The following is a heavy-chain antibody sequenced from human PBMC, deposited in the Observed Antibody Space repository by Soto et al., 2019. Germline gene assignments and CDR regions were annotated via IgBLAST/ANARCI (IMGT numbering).Heavy chain of an antibody. J-gene: IGHJ4*02. V-gene: IGHV3-21*01. CDR2: INGRGNYI. CDR3: VREDGKVGTNSAFDY. CDR1: GFTFSTYT. Sequence: EVQVVESGGDLVKPGGSLRLSCASSGFTFSTYTMNWVRQAPGKGLEWVSSINGRGNYIYYAESVKGRFIISRDNAKNSLYLQMYRLRAEDTALYYCVREDGKVGTNSAFDYWGLGALVTVSS. D-gene: IGHD1-26*01.